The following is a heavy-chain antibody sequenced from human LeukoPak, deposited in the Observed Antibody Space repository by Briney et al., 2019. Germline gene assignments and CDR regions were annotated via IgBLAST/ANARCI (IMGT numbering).Heavy chain of an antibody. CDR2: ISAYNGNT. J-gene: IGHJ5*02. D-gene: IGHD6-6*01. CDR1: GYTFTSYG. CDR3: ARLAARPGVDWFDP. V-gene: IGHV1-18*01. Sequence: ASVKVSCKASGYTFTSYGISWVRQAPGQGLEWMGWISAYNGNTNYAQKLQGRVTMTTDTSTGTAYMELRSLRSDDTAVYYCARLAARPGVDWFDPWGQGTLVTVSS.